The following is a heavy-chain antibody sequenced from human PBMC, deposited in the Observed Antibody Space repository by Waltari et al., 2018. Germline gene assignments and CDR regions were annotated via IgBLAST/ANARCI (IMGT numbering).Heavy chain of an antibody. CDR3: AKDRIAVAVPLDY. CDR2: ISGSGGRT. V-gene: IGHV3-23*01. J-gene: IGHJ4*02. Sequence: EVQLLASGGGLVQPGGSLSLSCAASGFTIRSYAISSVRQAPGKGLEWVSAISGSGGRTYYADSVKGRFTISRDNSKNTLYRQMNSLRAEDTAVYYCAKDRIAVAVPLDYWGQGTLVTVSS. CDR1: GFTIRSYA. D-gene: IGHD6-19*01.